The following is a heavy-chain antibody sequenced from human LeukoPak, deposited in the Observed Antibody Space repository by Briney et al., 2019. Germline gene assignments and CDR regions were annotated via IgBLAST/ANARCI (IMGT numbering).Heavy chain of an antibody. CDR3: ARVGVVVAATGNLWFDP. J-gene: IGHJ5*02. CDR1: GFTFRSYE. V-gene: IGHV3-48*03. D-gene: IGHD2-15*01. Sequence: GGSLRLSCAASGFTFRSYEMNWVRQAPAKGLEWVSYISSSCTTIYYADSVKGRFTISRDNAKNSLYLPMNRLRAEDTAVYYCARVGVVVAATGNLWFDPWGQGTLVTVSS. CDR2: ISSSCTTI.